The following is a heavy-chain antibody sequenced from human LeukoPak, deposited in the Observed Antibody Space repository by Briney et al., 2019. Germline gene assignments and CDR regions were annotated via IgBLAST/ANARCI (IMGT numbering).Heavy chain of an antibody. CDR1: GFTFSSYA. J-gene: IGHJ4*02. V-gene: IGHV3-30-3*01. D-gene: IGHD5-18*01. CDR3: ARDPLHTAMVDY. CDR2: ISYDGSNK. Sequence: GGSLRLSCAASGFTFSSYAMHWVRQAPGKGLEWVAVISYDGSNKYYADSVKGRFTISRDNSKNTLYLQMNSLRAEDTAVYYCARDPLHTAMVDYWGQGTLVTVSS.